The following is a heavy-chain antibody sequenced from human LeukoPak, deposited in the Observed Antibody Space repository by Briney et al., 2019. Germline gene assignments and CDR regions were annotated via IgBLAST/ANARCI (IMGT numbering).Heavy chain of an antibody. V-gene: IGHV4-34*01. D-gene: IGHD6-6*01. J-gene: IGHJ4*02. CDR3: ARNLVWGGSSSYLGY. Sequence: SETLSLTCAVYGGSFSGYYWSWIRQPPRKGLEWIGEINHSRSTNYNPSPKSPVTISVDTSKNQFSLKLSSVTAADTDIYYGARNLVWGGSSSYLGYWGQGTLVTVSS. CDR2: INHSRST. CDR1: GGSFSGYY.